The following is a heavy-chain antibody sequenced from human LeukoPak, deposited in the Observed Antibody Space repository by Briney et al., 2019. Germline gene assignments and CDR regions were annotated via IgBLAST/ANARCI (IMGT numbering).Heavy chain of an antibody. CDR2: INPNSGGT. J-gene: IGHJ4*02. CDR1: GYTFTGYY. D-gene: IGHD2-2*01. V-gene: IGHV1-2*02. CDR3: ARDLCSSTSCKDPSDY. Sequence: ASVKVSCKASGYTFTGYYMHWVRQAPGQGLEWMGWINPNSGGTNYAQKFQGRVAMTRDTSISTAYTELSRLRSDDTAVYYCARDLCSSTSCKDPSDYWGQGTLVTVSS.